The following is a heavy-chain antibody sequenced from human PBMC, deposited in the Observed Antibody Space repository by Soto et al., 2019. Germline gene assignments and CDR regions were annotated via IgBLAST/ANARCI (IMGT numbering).Heavy chain of an antibody. CDR2: IYPGDSDT. CDR1: GYSFTSYW. V-gene: IGHV5-51*01. J-gene: IGHJ6*02. Sequence: PVASLKISCKSSGYSFTSYWIGWVRQMPGKGLEWMGIIYPGDSDTRYSPSFQGQVTISADKSISTAYLQWSSLKASDTAMYYCARHGLRGIAATGLYYGMDVWGQGTTVTVSS. D-gene: IGHD6-13*01. CDR3: ARHGLRGIAATGLYYGMDV.